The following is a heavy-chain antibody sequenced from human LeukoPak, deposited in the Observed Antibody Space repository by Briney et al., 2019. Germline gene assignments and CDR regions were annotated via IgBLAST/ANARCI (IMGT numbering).Heavy chain of an antibody. J-gene: IGHJ4*02. V-gene: IGHV4-34*01. CDR1: GGSFSGYY. D-gene: IGHD5-24*01. Sequence: SETLSLTCAVYGGSFSGYYWSWIRQPPGKGLEWIGEINHSGSTNYNPSLKSRVTISVDTSKNQFSLKLSSVTAADTAVYYCARGPNYPSPSPFDYWGQGTLVTVSS. CDR2: INHSGST. CDR3: ARGPNYPSPSPFDY.